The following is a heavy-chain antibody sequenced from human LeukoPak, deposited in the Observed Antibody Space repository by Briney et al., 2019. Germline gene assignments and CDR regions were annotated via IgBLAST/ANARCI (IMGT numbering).Heavy chain of an antibody. CDR3: ARHVVTALYGQYYFDY. CDR1: GGSISSSTYY. CDR2: ISYSEST. Sequence: SETLALICTVSGGSISSSTYYWGWIRQPPGKALELIGSISYSESTYYSPSLKSRVTISLHTSKNHFSLKLNSVTAADTAVYYCARHVVTALYGQYYFDYWGQGTLVTVSS. D-gene: IGHD4-17*01. J-gene: IGHJ4*02. V-gene: IGHV4-39*01.